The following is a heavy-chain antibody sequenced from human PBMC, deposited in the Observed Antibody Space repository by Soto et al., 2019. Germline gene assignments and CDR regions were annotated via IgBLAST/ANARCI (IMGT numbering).Heavy chain of an antibody. CDR2: INHSGST. J-gene: IGHJ5*02. Sequence: PSETLSLTCAVYGGSFSGYYWSWIRQPPGKGLEWIGEINHSGSTNYNPSLKSRVTISVDTSKNQFSLKLSSVTAADTAVYYCAGPSGIAAAGTPQGFDPWGQGTLVTVSS. CDR3: AGPSGIAAAGTPQGFDP. D-gene: IGHD6-13*01. CDR1: GGSFSGYY. V-gene: IGHV4-34*01.